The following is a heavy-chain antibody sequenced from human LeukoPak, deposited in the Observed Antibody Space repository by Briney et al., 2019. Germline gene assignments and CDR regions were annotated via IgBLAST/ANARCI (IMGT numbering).Heavy chain of an antibody. D-gene: IGHD6-13*01. CDR1: GYTFTSYG. J-gene: IGHJ4*02. CDR3: ARDTLTYSGSWYRQ. CDR2: ISAYNGNT. Sequence: APVKVSCKASGYTFTSYGISWVRHAPGQGLEWMAWISAYNGNTNYAQKLQGRVTMTTDTSTSTAYMELRSLRSDDTAVYYCARDTLTYSGSWYRQWGQGTLVTVSS. V-gene: IGHV1-18*01.